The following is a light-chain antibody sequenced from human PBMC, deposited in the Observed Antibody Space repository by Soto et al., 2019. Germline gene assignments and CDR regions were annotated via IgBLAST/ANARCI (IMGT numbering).Light chain of an antibody. Sequence: QAVVTQEPSFSVSPGRTVTLTCGLSSGSVSTNYYPNWYQQTPGQAPRTLIYNTNTRSSGVPDRFSGSILGNKAALTITGAQADDESDYYCVLYMGGGLNWVFGGGTQLTAL. J-gene: IGLJ3*02. CDR2: NTN. CDR3: VLYMGGGLNWV. CDR1: SGSVSTNYY. V-gene: IGLV8-61*01.